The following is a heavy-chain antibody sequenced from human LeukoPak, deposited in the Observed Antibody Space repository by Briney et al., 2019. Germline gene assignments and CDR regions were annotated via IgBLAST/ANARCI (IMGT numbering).Heavy chain of an antibody. Sequence: GGSLRLSCVGSGFTFSNSWMGWVRQAPRKGLECVANIKEDGSEKHYVDSVKGRFTISRDNAENSVYLQMNSLRAEDTAVYYCARAIYGGPFDYWGQGILVTVS. V-gene: IGHV3-7*05. CDR3: ARAIYGGPFDY. J-gene: IGHJ4*02. CDR1: GFTFSNSW. D-gene: IGHD4-17*01. CDR2: IKEDGSEK.